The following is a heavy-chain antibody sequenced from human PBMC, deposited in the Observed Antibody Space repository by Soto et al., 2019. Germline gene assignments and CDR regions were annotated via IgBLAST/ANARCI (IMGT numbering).Heavy chain of an antibody. V-gene: IGHV4-59*08. CDR2: IYYSGST. CDR1: GGSIRSYY. D-gene: IGHD2-15*01. Sequence: QVQLQESGPGLVKPSESLSLTCTVSGGSIRSYYWSWIRQPPGKGLEWIGYIYYSGSTNYNPSHKSRVTISSDTSQNQLSLKLSSVTAADTAVYYCARRWRAAFDYWGQGTLVTVSS. CDR3: ARRWRAAFDY. J-gene: IGHJ4*02.